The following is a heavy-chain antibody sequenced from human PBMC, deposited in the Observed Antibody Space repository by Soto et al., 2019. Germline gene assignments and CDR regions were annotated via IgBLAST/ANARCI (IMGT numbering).Heavy chain of an antibody. V-gene: IGHV3-23*01. J-gene: IGHJ4*02. Sequence: GGSLRLSCAASGFTFSSYAMTWVRQAPGKGLEWVSTLSAGGGSKYYADSVKGRFTISRDSFKNTLYLQMNSLRAEDTAVYFCAKERQWNDGMFDYWGQGTLVTVSS. CDR3: AKERQWNDGMFDY. CDR2: LSAGGGSK. CDR1: GFTFSSYA. D-gene: IGHD1-1*01.